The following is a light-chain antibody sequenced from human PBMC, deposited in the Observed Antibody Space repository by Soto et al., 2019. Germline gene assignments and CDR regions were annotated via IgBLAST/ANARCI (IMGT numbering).Light chain of an antibody. V-gene: IGKV3-20*01. J-gene: IGKJ2*01. CDR1: QSIDSRY. CDR2: ATS. Sequence: EIVLTQSPGTLSLSPGERATLSCRASQSIDSRYLAWYQQKPGQAPRLLIYATSSRATGIPDRFSGSGSGTDFTLTISRLEPEDFAVFYCQQYHASSYTFGQGTKL. CDR3: QQYHASSYT.